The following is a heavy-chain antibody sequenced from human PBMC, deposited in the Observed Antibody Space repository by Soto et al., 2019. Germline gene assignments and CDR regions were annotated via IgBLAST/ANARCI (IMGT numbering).Heavy chain of an antibody. CDR3: ARDPGHMVRGVITPVNWFDP. D-gene: IGHD3-10*01. CDR1: GYTFTSYA. J-gene: IGHJ5*02. CDR2: INAGNGNT. Sequence: GASVKVSCKASGYTFTSYAMHWVRQAPGQRLEWMGWINAGNGNTKYSQKFQGRVTITRDTSASTAYMELSSLRSEDTAVYYCARDPGHMVRGVITPVNWFDPLGQGTLVTVSS. V-gene: IGHV1-3*01.